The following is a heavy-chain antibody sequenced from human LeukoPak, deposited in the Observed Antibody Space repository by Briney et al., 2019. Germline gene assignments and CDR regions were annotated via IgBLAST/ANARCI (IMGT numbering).Heavy chain of an antibody. CDR2: ISGSGGST. CDR1: GFTFSSYS. D-gene: IGHD6-19*01. J-gene: IGHJ4*02. V-gene: IGHV3-23*01. Sequence: PGGSLRLSCAASGFTFSSYSMNWVRQAPGKGLEWVSAISGSGGSTYYADSVKGRFTISRDNSKNTLYLQMNSLRAEDTAVYYCAKDPAGWEWLVGFNYWGQGTLVTVSS. CDR3: AKDPAGWEWLVGFNY.